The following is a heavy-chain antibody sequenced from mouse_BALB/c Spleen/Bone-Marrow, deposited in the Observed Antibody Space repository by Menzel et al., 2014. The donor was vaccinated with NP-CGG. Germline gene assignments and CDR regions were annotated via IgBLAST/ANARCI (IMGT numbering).Heavy chain of an antibody. CDR1: GYTFTNHH. CDR2: INPYNDYT. D-gene: IGHD1-2*01. Sequence: EVQLQQSGAELVRPGASVKTSCKPFGYTFTNHHINWVKQRPGQGLDWIGYINPYNDYTSYNQKFKGKATLTVDKSSSTAYMEVSSRASEDSAVYYCGRSAAYYVDYWGQGASLTVSS. V-gene: IGHV1S45*01. J-gene: IGHJ2*02. CDR3: GRSAAYYVDY.